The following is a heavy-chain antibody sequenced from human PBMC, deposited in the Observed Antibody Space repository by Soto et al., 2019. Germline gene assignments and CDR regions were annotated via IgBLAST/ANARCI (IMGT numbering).Heavy chain of an antibody. CDR1: GFTVSSNY. Sequence: EVQLVESGGGLIQPGGSLRLSCAASGFTVSSNYMSWVRQAPGKGLEWVSSISSSSSYIYYADSVKGRFTISRDNAKNSLYLQMNSLRAEDTAVYYCASFSMVRGPFDPWGQGTLVTVSS. D-gene: IGHD3-10*01. CDR2: ISSSSSYI. J-gene: IGHJ5*02. V-gene: IGHV3-21*01. CDR3: ASFSMVRGPFDP.